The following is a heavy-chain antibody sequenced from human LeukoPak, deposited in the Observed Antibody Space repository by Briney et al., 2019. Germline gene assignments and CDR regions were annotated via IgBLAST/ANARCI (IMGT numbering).Heavy chain of an antibody. Sequence: GASLRLSCASSGFTFSHYAMSWVRQAPGKGLEWVSAITCSGGNTYYADSVKGGFTISRENSKNTVFLQMNSLRAEDTAVYYCAKWGDYDVLTGYYVSDYWGQGTLVTVSS. CDR3: AKWGDYDVLTGYYVSDY. V-gene: IGHV3-23*01. CDR1: GFTFSHYA. D-gene: IGHD3-9*01. CDR2: ITCSGGNT. J-gene: IGHJ4*02.